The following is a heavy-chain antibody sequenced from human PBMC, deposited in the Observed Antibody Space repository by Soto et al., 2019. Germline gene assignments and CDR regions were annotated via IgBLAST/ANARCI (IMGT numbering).Heavy chain of an antibody. CDR2: IYYTGTT. J-gene: IGHJ5*01. D-gene: IGHD4-17*01. CDR1: SGSISSDKYY. V-gene: IGHV4-30-4*01. CDR3: ATVMHDYGTNGVDS. Sequence: QVQLQESGPGLVKPSQTLSLTCSVSSGSISSDKYYWTWIRQSPGKGLEWIGHIYYTGTTHYNPSVTSRVIILLDKSKDQFSLTLTSVTAADTGFYYCATVMHDYGTNGVDSWGQGILVTVSS.